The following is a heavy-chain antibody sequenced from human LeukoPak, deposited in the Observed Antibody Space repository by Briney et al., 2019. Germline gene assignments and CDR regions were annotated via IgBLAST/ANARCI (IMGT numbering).Heavy chain of an antibody. J-gene: IGHJ4*02. CDR2: VYSSGFT. CDR3: ARVHIVTGTYFDS. V-gene: IGHV4-4*07. CDR1: GDSMRGDS. D-gene: IGHD3-10*01. Sequence: SETLSLTCTISGDSMRGDSWSWLRQPAGKELEWIGRVYSSGFTEYNLSLDGRVTMSIETSKSQFSLKLDSVTAADTAAYYCARVHIVTGTYFDSWGQGALVTVSS.